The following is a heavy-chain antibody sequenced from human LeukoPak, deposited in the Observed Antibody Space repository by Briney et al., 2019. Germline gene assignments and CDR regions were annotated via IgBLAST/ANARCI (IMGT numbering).Heavy chain of an antibody. CDR3: ARDRPESGYDNDY. V-gene: IGHV3-23*01. J-gene: IGHJ4*02. CDR1: GFTLSGYG. D-gene: IGHD5-12*01. CDR2: ISGSGNT. Sequence: GGSLRLSCAASGFTLSGYGMSWVRQAPGKGPEWVSAISGSGNTYYADSVKGRFTISRDNSKNTLFLQMNGLRAEDTAKYYCARDRPESGYDNDYWGQGTLVTVSS.